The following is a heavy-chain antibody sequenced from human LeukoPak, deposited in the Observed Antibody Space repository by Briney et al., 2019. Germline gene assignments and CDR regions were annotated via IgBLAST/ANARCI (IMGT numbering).Heavy chain of an antibody. CDR2: IYYSGST. Sequence: PSETLSLTCIVSGYSISSGYYWGWIRQPPGKGLEWIGSIYYSGSTYYNPSLKSRVTISVDTSKNQFSLKLSSVTAADTAVYYCARDALQGYGMDVWGQGTTVTVSS. CDR3: ARDALQGYGMDV. CDR1: GYSISSGYY. D-gene: IGHD5-24*01. J-gene: IGHJ6*02. V-gene: IGHV4-38-2*02.